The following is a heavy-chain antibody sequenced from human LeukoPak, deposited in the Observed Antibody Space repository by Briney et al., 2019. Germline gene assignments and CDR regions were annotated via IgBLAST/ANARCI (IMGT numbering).Heavy chain of an antibody. CDR1: GFTFSSYG. CDR2: IRYDGSNK. V-gene: IGHV3-30*02. CDR3: AKDGLDYDSSGYYFDY. J-gene: IGHJ4*02. Sequence: GGSLRLSCAASGFTFSSYGMHWVRQAPGKGLEWVAFIRYDGSNKYYADSVKGRFTISRDNSKNTLYLQMNSLRAEDTAVYYCAKDGLDYDSSGYYFDYWGQGTLVTVSS. D-gene: IGHD3-22*01.